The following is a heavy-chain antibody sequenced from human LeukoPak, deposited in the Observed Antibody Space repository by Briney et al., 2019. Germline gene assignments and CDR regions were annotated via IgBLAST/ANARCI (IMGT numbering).Heavy chain of an antibody. Sequence: PGGSLRLSCAASGFTFSSYAMSWARQAPGKGLEWVSAISGSGGSTYYADSVKGRFTTSRDNSKNTLYLQMNSLRAEDTAVYYCAKEPASWYDPNDYWGQGTLVTVSS. J-gene: IGHJ4*02. CDR3: AKEPASWYDPNDY. V-gene: IGHV3-23*01. D-gene: IGHD2-2*01. CDR2: ISGSGGST. CDR1: GFTFSSYA.